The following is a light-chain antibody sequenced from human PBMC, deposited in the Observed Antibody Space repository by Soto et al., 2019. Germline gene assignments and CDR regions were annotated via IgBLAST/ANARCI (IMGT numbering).Light chain of an antibody. CDR3: QQYNNWPPT. CDR1: QSVSGY. J-gene: IGKJ5*01. Sequence: EIVMTQSPATLSVSPGERATLSCRASQSVSGYLAWYQQKPGQAPRLLIYGASTRATGIPARFSGSGSGTDFTLTIISLQSEDFAGYYCQQYNNWPPTFGQGTRLEIK. CDR2: GAS. V-gene: IGKV3-15*01.